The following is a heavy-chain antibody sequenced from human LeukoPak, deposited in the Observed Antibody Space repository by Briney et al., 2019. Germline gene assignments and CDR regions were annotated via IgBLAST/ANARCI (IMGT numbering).Heavy chain of an antibody. CDR3: ARTYGSGWFM. Sequence: SXTLXLTCTVSGGSISSSPYYWGWIRXPPGKGLEWIGSIYYSGSTYYNPSLKSRVTISVETSKNEFSLKVAYVTAADTAVYYCARTYGSGWFMWGQGILVTVSS. D-gene: IGHD6-19*01. CDR2: IYYSGST. J-gene: IGHJ4*02. CDR1: GGSISSSPYY. V-gene: IGHV4-39*01.